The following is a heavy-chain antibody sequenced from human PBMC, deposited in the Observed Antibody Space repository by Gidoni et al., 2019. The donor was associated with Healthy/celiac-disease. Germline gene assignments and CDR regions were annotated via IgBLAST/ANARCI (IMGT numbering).Heavy chain of an antibody. D-gene: IGHD6-6*01. CDR2: IYPGDSDT. J-gene: IGHJ3*02. Sequence: EVQLVQSGAEVKKPGESLKISCKGSGYSFTSYWIGWVRQMPGKGLEWMGIIYPGDSDTRYSPSFQGQVTISADKSISTAYLQWSSLKASDTAMYYCAYIPSSSSTSFDAFDIWGQGTMVTVSS. CDR1: GYSFTSYW. CDR3: AYIPSSSSTSFDAFDI. V-gene: IGHV5-51*03.